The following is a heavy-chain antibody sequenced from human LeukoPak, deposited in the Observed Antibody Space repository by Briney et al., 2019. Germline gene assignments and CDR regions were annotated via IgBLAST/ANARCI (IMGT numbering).Heavy chain of an antibody. CDR1: GFTFNTYA. V-gene: IGHV3-64D*06. CDR3: VKDRGYASGWLAFDY. CDR2: VSNNGGST. D-gene: IGHD6-19*01. Sequence: GGSLRLSCSASGFTFNTYAMHWVRQAPGKGLEYVAAVSNNGGSTYYADSVKGRITISRDNSKNTVNLQMTSLRPEDTALYYCVKDRGYASGWLAFDYWGQGTLVTVSS. J-gene: IGHJ4*02.